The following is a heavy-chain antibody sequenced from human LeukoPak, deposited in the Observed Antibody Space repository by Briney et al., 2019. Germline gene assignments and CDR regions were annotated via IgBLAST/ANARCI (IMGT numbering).Heavy chain of an antibody. J-gene: IGHJ4*02. V-gene: IGHV1-69*05. CDR1: GGTFSSYA. CDR3: AREGVDNWNYEGFDY. Sequence: SVKVSCKASGGTFSSYAISWVRQAPGQGLEWMGGIIPIFGTANYAQKFQGRVAITTDESTSTAYMELSSLRSEDTAVYYCAREGVDNWNYEGFDYWGQGTLVTVSS. CDR2: IIPIFGTA. D-gene: IGHD1-7*01.